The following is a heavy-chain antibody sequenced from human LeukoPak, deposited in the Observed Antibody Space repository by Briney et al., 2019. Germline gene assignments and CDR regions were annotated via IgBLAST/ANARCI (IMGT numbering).Heavy chain of an antibody. V-gene: IGHV3-33*08. J-gene: IGHJ4*02. CDR3: ARDLPVVPAARGDYFDY. CDR1: GFIVSGYH. CDR2: IWYDGSNK. Sequence: GGSLRLSCAASGFIVSGYHMDWVRQAPGKGLEWVAVIWYDGSNKYYADSVKGRFTISRDNSKNTLYLQMNSLRAEDTAVYYCARDLPVVPAARGDYFDYWGQGTLVTVSS. D-gene: IGHD2-2*01.